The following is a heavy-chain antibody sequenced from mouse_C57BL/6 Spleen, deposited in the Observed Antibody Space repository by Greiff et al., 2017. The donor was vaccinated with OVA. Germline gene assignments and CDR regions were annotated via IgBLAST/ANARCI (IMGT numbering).Heavy chain of an antibody. CDR3: AGDSSGSYYFDY. V-gene: IGHV1-54*01. J-gene: IGHJ2*01. D-gene: IGHD3-2*02. Sequence: VQLQQSGAELVRPGTSVKVSCKASGYAFTNYLIEWVKQRPGQGLEWIGVINPGSGGTNYNEKFKGKATLTADKSSSTAYMQLSSLTSADSAVYFCAGDSSGSYYFDYWGQGTTLTVSS. CDR2: INPGSGGT. CDR1: GYAFTNYL.